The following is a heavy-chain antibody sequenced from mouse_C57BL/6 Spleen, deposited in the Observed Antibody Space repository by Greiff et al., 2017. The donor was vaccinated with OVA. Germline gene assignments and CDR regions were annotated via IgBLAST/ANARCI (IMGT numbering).Heavy chain of an antibody. CDR2: ISYDGSN. Sequence: EVQLVESGPGLVKPSQSLSLTCSVTGYSITSGYYWNWIRQFPGNKLEWMGYISYDGSNNYNPSLKNRISITRDTSKNQFFLKLNSVTTEDTATYYCASGAEAMDYWGQGTSVTVSS. CDR3: ASGAEAMDY. J-gene: IGHJ4*01. D-gene: IGHD3-3*01. V-gene: IGHV3-6*01. CDR1: GYSITSGYY.